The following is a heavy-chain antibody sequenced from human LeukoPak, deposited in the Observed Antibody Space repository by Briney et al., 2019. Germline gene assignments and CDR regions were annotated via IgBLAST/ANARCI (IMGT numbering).Heavy chain of an antibody. J-gene: IGHJ4*02. CDR3: ASDIDYGDYQPPDY. V-gene: IGHV1-69*05. CDR1: GGTFSSYA. CDR2: IMPIFGTA. Sequence: SSVKVSCKASGGTFSSYAISWVRQAPGQGLEWMVRIMPIFGTANYAQRFQGRVTITTDESTSTAYMELSSLRSEDTAVYYCASDIDYGDYQPPDYWGQGTLVTVSS. D-gene: IGHD4-17*01.